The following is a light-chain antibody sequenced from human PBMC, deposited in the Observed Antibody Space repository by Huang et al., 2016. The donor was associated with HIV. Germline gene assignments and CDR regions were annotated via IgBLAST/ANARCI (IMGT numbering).Light chain of an antibody. Sequence: DIQMTQSPSSLSASVGDRVTITCRASQTIRSYLNWYQQKPGTAPRLLLYGASSVHSGVPSMFSGSGSGTDFALTISNLQPEDFATYYCQRSYSSLTFGQGTRLEIK. CDR1: QTIRSY. CDR3: QRSYSSLT. CDR2: GAS. J-gene: IGKJ5*01. V-gene: IGKV1-39*01.